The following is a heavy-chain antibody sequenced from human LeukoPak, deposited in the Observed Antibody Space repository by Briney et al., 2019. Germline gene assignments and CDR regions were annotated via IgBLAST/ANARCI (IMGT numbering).Heavy chain of an antibody. Sequence: PGGSLRLSCAASGFTFSSYAMSWVRQAPGKGLEWVSAISGSGGSTYYADSVKGRFTISRDNSKNTLYLQMNSLRAEDTAVYYCAKGPAARVNYYYYMDVWGKGTTVTVSS. CDR3: AKGPAARVNYYYYMDV. V-gene: IGHV3-23*01. J-gene: IGHJ6*03. CDR1: GFTFSSYA. D-gene: IGHD2-2*01. CDR2: ISGSGGST.